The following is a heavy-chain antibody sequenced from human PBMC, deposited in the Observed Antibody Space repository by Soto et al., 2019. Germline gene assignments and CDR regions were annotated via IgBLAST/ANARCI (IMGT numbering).Heavy chain of an antibody. V-gene: IGHV1-18*01. J-gene: IGHJ4*02. D-gene: IGHD3-22*01. CDR1: GYTFTSYG. CDR3: ARDTVVVITGGYYFDY. Sequence: QVQLVQSGAEVKKPGASVKVSCKASGYTFTSYGISWVRQAPGQGLEWMGWISAYNGNTNYAQKLQGRVTMTTDTXTXXAYMELRSLRSDDTAVYYCARDTVVVITGGYYFDYWGQGTLVTVSS. CDR2: ISAYNGNT.